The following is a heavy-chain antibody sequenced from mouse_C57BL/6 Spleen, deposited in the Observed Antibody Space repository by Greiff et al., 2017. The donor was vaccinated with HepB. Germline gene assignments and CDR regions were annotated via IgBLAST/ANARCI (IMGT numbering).Heavy chain of an antibody. D-gene: IGHD2-4*01. Sequence: QVQLQQPGAELVKPGASVKLSCKASGYTFTSYWMQWVKQRPGQGLEWIGEIDPSDSYTNYNQKFKGKATLTVDTSSSTAYMQLSSLTSEDSAVYYCASCRVYYDYAYAMDYWGQGTSVTVSS. V-gene: IGHV1-50*01. J-gene: IGHJ4*01. CDR3: ASCRVYYDYAYAMDY. CDR2: IDPSDSYT. CDR1: GYTFTSYW.